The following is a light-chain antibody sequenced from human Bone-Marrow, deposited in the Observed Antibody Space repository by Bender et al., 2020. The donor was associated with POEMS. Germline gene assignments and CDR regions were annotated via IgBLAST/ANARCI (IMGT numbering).Light chain of an antibody. Sequence: QSALTQPASVSGSPGQSVTISCTGTSSDVGSYHLVSWYQQHPGKAPKLMIYEVNKRPSGVSTRFSASKSGDTASLTIARLRAEDEADYYCCSYAGDTTPYVFGSGTTVTVL. CDR1: SSDVGSYHL. J-gene: IGLJ1*01. V-gene: IGLV2-23*02. CDR2: EVN. CDR3: CSYAGDTTPYV.